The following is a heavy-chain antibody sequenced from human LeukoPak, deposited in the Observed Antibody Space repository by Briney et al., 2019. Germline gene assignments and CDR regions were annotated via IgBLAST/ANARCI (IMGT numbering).Heavy chain of an antibody. J-gene: IGHJ4*02. CDR2: ISAYNGNT. CDR3: ARGGLGGYYDSSGYYY. V-gene: IGHV1-18*01. Sequence: ASVKLSCKASGYTFTSYGISWVRQAPGQGLEWMGWISAYNGNTNYAQKLQGRVTMTTDTSTSTAYMELRSLRSDDTAVYYCARGGLGGYYDSSGYYYWGQGTLVTVSS. CDR1: GYTFTSYG. D-gene: IGHD3-22*01.